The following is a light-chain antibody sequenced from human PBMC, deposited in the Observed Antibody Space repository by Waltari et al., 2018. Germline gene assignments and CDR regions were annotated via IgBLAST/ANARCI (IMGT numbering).Light chain of an antibody. V-gene: IGKV1-5*03. Sequence: DIQMNQSPSTLSAAVRNRVTITWRASQSISSWLAWYQQKPGKAPKLLIYKASSLESGVPSRFSGSGSGTEFTLTISSLQADDFATYYCQQYTSYLFTFGPGTKVDIK. CDR2: KAS. CDR3: QQYTSYLFT. CDR1: QSISSW. J-gene: IGKJ3*01.